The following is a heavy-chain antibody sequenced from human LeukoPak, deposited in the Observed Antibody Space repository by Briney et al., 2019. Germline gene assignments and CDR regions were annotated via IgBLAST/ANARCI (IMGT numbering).Heavy chain of an antibody. Sequence: PVGSLRLSCAPSGFTFSSYIMNWVRQAPGKGVEWVSSISSSSSYIFYADSVRGRFTISRDNSKNTLYLQMNSLRAGDTAVYYCAKDKWSRASCYYDYWGQGTLVTVSS. CDR3: AKDKWSRASCYYDY. CDR1: GFTFSSYI. J-gene: IGHJ4*02. V-gene: IGHV3-21*01. D-gene: IGHD2-2*01. CDR2: ISSSSSYI.